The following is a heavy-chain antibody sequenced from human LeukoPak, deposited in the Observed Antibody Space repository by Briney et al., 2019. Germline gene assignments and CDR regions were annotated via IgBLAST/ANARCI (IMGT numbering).Heavy chain of an antibody. J-gene: IGHJ5*02. Sequence: SETLSLTCAVYGGSFSGYYWSWIRQPPGKGLEWIGEINHSGSTNYNPSLKSRVTISVDTSKNQFSLKLSSVTAADTAVYYCARGRNGYYDFWSGSWFGPWGQGTLVTVSS. D-gene: IGHD3-3*01. CDR1: GGSFSGYY. V-gene: IGHV4-34*01. CDR2: INHSGST. CDR3: ARGRNGYYDFWSGSWFGP.